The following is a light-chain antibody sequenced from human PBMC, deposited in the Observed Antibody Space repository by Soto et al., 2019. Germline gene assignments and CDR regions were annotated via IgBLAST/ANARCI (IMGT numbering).Light chain of an antibody. CDR2: EGS. J-gene: IGLJ1*01. CDR1: SSDVGSSNL. Sequence: QSVLTQPASVSGSPGQSITISCTGTSSDVGSSNLVSWYQQHPGKAPKLIIFEGSRRPSGVSGRFSASKSGNTASLTISGLQAEDEADYYCCSFAGSTTFYVFGTGTKVTVL. CDR3: CSFAGSTTFYV. V-gene: IGLV2-23*01.